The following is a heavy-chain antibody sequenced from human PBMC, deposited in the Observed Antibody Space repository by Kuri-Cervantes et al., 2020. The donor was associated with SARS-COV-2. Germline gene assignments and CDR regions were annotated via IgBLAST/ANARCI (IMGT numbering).Heavy chain of an antibody. CDR3: ARGSYDFWSGYYYYYGMDV. J-gene: IGHJ6*02. D-gene: IGHD3-3*01. V-gene: IGHV4-34*01. CDR2: INHSGST. CDR1: GESFSGYY. Sequence: SETLSLTCAVYGESFSGYYWSWIRQPPGKGLEWIGEINHSGSTNYNPSLKSRVTISVDTSKNQFSLKLSSVTAAGTAVYYCARGSYDFWSGYYYYYGMDVWGQGTTVTVSS.